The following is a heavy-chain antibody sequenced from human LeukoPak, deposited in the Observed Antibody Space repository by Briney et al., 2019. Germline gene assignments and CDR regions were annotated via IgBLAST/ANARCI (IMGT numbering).Heavy chain of an antibody. CDR2: IYYSGST. Sequence: SETLSLTCTVSGGSISSSSYYWGWIRQPPGKGLEWIGTIYYSGSTYYNPSLKSRVAISEDTSKNQFSLQLGSVTAADTAVYYCARGTDRYSIGSDSHNAFDIWGQGTMVTVSS. V-gene: IGHV4-39*07. CDR3: ARGTDRYSIGSDSHNAFDI. D-gene: IGHD6-25*01. J-gene: IGHJ3*02. CDR1: GGSISSSSYY.